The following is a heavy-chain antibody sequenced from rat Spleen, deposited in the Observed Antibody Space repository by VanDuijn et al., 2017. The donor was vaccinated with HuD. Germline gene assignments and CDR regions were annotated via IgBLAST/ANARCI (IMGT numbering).Heavy chain of an antibody. CDR2: ISSGGGAT. D-gene: IGHD1-10*01. CDR3: ARLITTGYYYVMDA. J-gene: IGHJ4*01. Sequence: EVQLVESGGGLVQPGRSLKLSCAASGFTFSSFPMAWVRQAPKKGLEWVASISSGGGATYYRDSVKGRFTISRDNAKNTQYLQMDSLRSEDTATYYCARLITTGYYYVMDAWGQGASVTVSS. CDR1: GFTFSSFP. V-gene: IGHV5S13*01.